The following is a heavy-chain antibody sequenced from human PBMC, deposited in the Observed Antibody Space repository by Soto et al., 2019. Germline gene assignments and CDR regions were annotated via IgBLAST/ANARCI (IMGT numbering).Heavy chain of an antibody. D-gene: IGHD2-2*01. CDR3: ASFCTSSSCVIDFYDTMDV. CDR1: GGAFSSYA. V-gene: IGHV1-69*01. J-gene: IGHJ6*02. CDR2: IIPSIGTP. Sequence: QVQLVQSGAEVKKPGSSVKVSCKASGGAFSSYAISWVRQAPGRGLEWMGGIIPSIGTPNYAQKFQGRVTITADESTRTAYMELSSLTSDDTAVYFCASFCTSSSCVIDFYDTMDVWGQGTTVTVSS.